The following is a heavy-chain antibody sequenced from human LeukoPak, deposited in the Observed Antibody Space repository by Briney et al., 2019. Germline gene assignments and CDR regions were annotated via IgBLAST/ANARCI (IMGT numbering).Heavy chain of an antibody. J-gene: IGHJ4*02. CDR2: VSGSGDFT. CDR3: AKERYCSGGSCYASHDLH. D-gene: IGHD2-15*01. Sequence: GGSLRLSCEGSGFTFKSYAMSWVRQAPGKGLEWVSGVSGSGDFTDYADSVKGRFTISGDNPKNTLFLQMSSLRVEDTAIYYCAKERYCSGGSCYASHDLHWGQGTLVTVSS. CDR1: GFTFKSYA. V-gene: IGHV3-23*01.